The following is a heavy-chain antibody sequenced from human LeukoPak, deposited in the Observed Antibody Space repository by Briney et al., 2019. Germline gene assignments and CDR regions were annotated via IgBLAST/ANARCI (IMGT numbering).Heavy chain of an antibody. CDR2: ISGSGGST. D-gene: IGHD3-16*01. CDR3: AKEFPTATGGTFGY. J-gene: IGHJ4*02. V-gene: IGHV3-23*01. CDR1: GFTVSSNL. Sequence: PGGSLRLSCAASGFTVSSNLMTWVRQAPGKGLEWVSAISGSGGSTFYADSVKGRFTISRDNSKNTLYLQMNSLRAEDTAIYYCAKEFPTATGGTFGYWGQGTLVTVSS.